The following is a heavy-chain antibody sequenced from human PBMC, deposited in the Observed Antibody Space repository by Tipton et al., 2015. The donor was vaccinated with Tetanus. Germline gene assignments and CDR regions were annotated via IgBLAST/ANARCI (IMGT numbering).Heavy chain of an antibody. V-gene: IGHV3-74*01. CDR3: AKVVPLAGLDY. CDR2: INSGGDTT. CDR1: GFTFNYYF. D-gene: IGHD2-21*01. J-gene: IGHJ4*02. Sequence: SLLLSCAGSGFTFNYYFMHFFLPFPFPFLPFVSRINSGGDTTDYADSVKGRFTISRDNSKNTLYLQMNSLRAEDTAVYYCAKVVPLAGLDYWGQGTLVTVSS.